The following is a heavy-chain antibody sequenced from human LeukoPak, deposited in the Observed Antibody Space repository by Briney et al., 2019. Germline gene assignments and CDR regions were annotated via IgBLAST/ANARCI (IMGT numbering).Heavy chain of an antibody. CDR2: VGGLYSNI. CDR3: VRDHLWAFDF. V-gene: IGHV3-48*01. J-gene: IGHJ3*01. Sequence: PGGSLRLSCAASGFTFSDYSMNWVRQAPGKGLEWISYVGGLYSNIYYADSVKSRFTISRDNAESSVYLQMNSLRAEDTAVYYCVRDHLWAFDFWGQGTMVTVSS. CDR1: GFTFSDYS.